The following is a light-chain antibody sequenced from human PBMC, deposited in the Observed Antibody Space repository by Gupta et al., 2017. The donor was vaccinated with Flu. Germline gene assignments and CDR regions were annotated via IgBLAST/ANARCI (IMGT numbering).Light chain of an antibody. CDR3: QQSYSTPYS. CDR1: QSISSY. V-gene: IGKV1-39*01. Sequence: DIQMTKSPSSLSASAGDRVTITCRASQSISSYLNWYQQKPGKAPKLLIYAASSLQSGVTSRFSGNGSGTDFTLTISSLQPEDFATYYCQQSYSTPYSFGQGTKLEIK. J-gene: IGKJ2*03. CDR2: AAS.